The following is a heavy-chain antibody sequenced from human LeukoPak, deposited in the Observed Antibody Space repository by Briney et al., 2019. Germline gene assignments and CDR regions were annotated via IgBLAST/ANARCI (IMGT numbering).Heavy chain of an antibody. CDR2: ISWNSGSI. D-gene: IGHD6-19*01. J-gene: IGHJ4*02. V-gene: IGHV3-9*01. CDR1: GFTFDDYA. Sequence: PGGSLRLSCAASGFTFDDYAMHWVRQAPGKGREWVSGISWNSGSIGYADSVKGRFTISRDNAKNSLYLQMNSLRAEDTALYYCAKGQWGIAVAGPLDYWGQGTLVTVSS. CDR3: AKGQWGIAVAGPLDY.